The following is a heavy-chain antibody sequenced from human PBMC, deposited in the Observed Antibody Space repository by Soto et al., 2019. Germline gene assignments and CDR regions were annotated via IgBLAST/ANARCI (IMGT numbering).Heavy chain of an antibody. D-gene: IGHD1-26*01. Sequence: EVQLVESGGDLVQPGGSLRLSCAASGFSFSDSAMHWVRQASGKGLEWIARIRSKANSYQIAYAGSVRGRFIISRDDLTNTAYLQLNDLKPEDTATYYWARGGEMGLNDYWGHGTLGSVS. CDR3: ARGGEMGLNDY. CDR2: IRSKANSYQI. J-gene: IGHJ4*01. V-gene: IGHV3-73*02. CDR1: GFSFSDSA.